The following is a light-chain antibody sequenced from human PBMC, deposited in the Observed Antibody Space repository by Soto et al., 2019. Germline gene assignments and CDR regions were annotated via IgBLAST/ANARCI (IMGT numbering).Light chain of an antibody. CDR2: GND. V-gene: IGLV1-44*01. Sequence: QSVLTQPPSVSGTPGQRLTSSCSGGRSNIASNTVNWYQQLPGTAPKLLLYGNDQRPSGVPGRFSGSKSGTSASLAISGLQSDDEDEYFCAAWDDSLSGPIFGGGTKLTVL. CDR1: RSNIASNT. J-gene: IGLJ2*01. CDR3: AAWDDSLSGPI.